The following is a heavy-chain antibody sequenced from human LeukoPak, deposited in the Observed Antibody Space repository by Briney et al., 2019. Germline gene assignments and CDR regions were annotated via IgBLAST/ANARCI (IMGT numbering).Heavy chain of an antibody. J-gene: IGHJ1*01. CDR2: IWYDGSNK. CDR1: GFTFSSYG. V-gene: IGHV3-33*01. CDR3: ASGLNYGDYDLEYFQH. D-gene: IGHD4-17*01. Sequence: PGRSLRLSCAASGFTFSSYGMHWVRQAPGKGLEWVAVIWYDGSNKYYADSVKGRFTISRDNSKNTLYLQMNSLRAEDTAVYYCASGLNYGDYDLEYFQHWGQGTLVTVSS.